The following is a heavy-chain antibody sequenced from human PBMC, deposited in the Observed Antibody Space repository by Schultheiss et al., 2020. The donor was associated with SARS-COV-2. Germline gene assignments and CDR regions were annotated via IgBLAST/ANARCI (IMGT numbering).Heavy chain of an antibody. CDR1: GYTFTGYG. V-gene: IGHV1-18*04. CDR2: ISIYNGNM. CDR3: VREGKYYYDSSGYQPGDY. D-gene: IGHD3-22*01. Sequence: ASVKVSCKASGYTFTGYGISWVRQAPAQGLEWMGWISIYNGNMNYAQKLQGRVTLTTDTSTSTAYMELRSLRSDDTAVYYCVREGKYYYDSSGYQPGDYWGQGTLVTVSS. J-gene: IGHJ4*02.